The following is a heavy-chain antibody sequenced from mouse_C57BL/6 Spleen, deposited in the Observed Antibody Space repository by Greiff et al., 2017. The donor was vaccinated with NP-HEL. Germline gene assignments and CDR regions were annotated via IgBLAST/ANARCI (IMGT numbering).Heavy chain of an antibody. J-gene: IGHJ4*01. Sequence: QVQLKESGPGLVAPSQSLSITCTVSGFSLTSYGVHWVRQPPGKGLEWLVVIWSDGSTTYNSALKSRLSISKDNSKSQVFLKMNSLQTDDTAMYYCARPSYYSNHEGYAMDYWGQGTSVTVSS. CDR2: IWSDGST. CDR1: GFSLTSYG. V-gene: IGHV2-6*03. CDR3: ARPSYYSNHEGYAMDY. D-gene: IGHD2-5*01.